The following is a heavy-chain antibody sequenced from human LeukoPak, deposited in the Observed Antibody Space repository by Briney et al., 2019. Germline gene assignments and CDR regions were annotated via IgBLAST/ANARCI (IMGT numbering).Heavy chain of an antibody. J-gene: IGHJ3*02. Sequence: PSETLSLTCTVSGGSISSSSYYWGWIRQPPGKGLEWLGSIYYSGSTYYNPSLKSRFTISVDTSKNQFSLKLSSVTAADTAVYYCARYGPVGPAGFDIWGQGTMVTVSS. D-gene: IGHD4-17*01. CDR2: IYYSGST. V-gene: IGHV4-39*01. CDR1: GGSISSSSYY. CDR3: ARYGPVGPAGFDI.